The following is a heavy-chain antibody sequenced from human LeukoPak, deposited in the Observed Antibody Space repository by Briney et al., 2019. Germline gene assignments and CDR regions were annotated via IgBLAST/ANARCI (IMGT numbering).Heavy chain of an antibody. D-gene: IGHD3-10*01. J-gene: IGHJ4*02. Sequence: PGGSLRLSCAASGFTFSSYGMHWVRQAPGKGLEGVAFIRYDGSNKYYADSVKGRFTISRDTSKNTLYLQTNSLRAEDTAVYCCAKERRVRGVISTIDYWGQGTLVIVSS. CDR2: IRYDGSNK. CDR1: GFTFSSYG. V-gene: IGHV3-30*02. CDR3: AKERRVRGVISTIDY.